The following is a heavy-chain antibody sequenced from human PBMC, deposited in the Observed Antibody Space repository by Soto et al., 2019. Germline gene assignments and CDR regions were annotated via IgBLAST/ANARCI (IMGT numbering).Heavy chain of an antibody. J-gene: IGHJ6*02. V-gene: IGHV3-48*01. CDR3: ANGGRRQHGRYYYGMDV. CDR1: GFTFSSYS. D-gene: IGHD6-13*01. CDR2: ISSSSTI. Sequence: GGSLRLSCAASGFTFSSYSMNWVGQAPGKGLEWVSYISSSSTIYYADSVKGRFTISRDNAKNSLYLQMNSLRVEDTAVYYCANGGRRQHGRYYYGMDVWGQGTTVTVSS.